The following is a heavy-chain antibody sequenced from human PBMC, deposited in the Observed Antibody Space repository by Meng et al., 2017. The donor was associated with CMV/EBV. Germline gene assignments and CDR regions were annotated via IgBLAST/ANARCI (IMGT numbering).Heavy chain of an antibody. V-gene: IGHV3-30-3*01. CDR3: ARVGALWDSSGPWLDY. Sequence: QGQLVGSGGGVVQSGRSLGLSCAASGFTFSSDAMHGVRQAPGKWLEWVAVISYDGSNKYYADSVKGRFTISRDNSKNTLYLQMNSLRAEDTAVYYCARVGALWDSSGPWLDYWGQGTLVTVSS. J-gene: IGHJ4*02. CDR2: ISYDGSNK. CDR1: GFTFSSDA. D-gene: IGHD3-22*01.